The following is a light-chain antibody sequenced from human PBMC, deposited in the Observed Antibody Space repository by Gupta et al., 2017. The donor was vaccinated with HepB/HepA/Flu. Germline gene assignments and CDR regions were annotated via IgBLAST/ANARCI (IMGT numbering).Light chain of an antibody. V-gene: IGKV3-20*01. J-gene: IGKJ5*01. CDR3: QQYGSSLSLT. CDR1: QTVSSSY. CDR2: GAS. Sequence: EIVLTQSPCTLTLSPGERATLSCRASQTVSSSYLAWYQQKPGQAPRLLIYGASSRATGIPDRFSGSGSGTDFTLTISRLEPEDFAVYYCQQYGSSLSLTFGEGTQVEIK.